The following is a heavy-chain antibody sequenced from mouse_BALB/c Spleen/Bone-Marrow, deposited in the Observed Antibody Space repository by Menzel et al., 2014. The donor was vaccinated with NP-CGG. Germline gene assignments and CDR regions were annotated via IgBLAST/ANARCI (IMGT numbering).Heavy chain of an antibody. J-gene: IGHJ2*01. V-gene: IGHV1S29*02. Sequence: VHVKQSGPELVKPGASVKISCKASGYTFNDYNMHWVKQSHGKSLEWIGYIYPYNGGTGYNQKFKSKATLTVDNSSSTAYMELRSLTSEDSAVYYCARLGRDYWGQGTTLTVSS. CDR3: ARLGRDY. D-gene: IGHD4-1*01. CDR1: GYTFNDYN. CDR2: IYPYNGGT.